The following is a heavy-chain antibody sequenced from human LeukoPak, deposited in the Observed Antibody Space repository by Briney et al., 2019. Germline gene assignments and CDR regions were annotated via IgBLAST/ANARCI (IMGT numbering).Heavy chain of an antibody. V-gene: IGHV4-4*02. D-gene: IGHD3-16*01. CDR2: VNLQGST. CDR3: ARESYAYYGMDV. Sequence: PSGTLSLTCGVSGGSITSTNYWTWVRQPPGKGLEWIGEVNLQGSTNYNPSLMGRVTISVDTSKQQFSLYLTSVTAADTAVYYCARESYAYYGMDVWGQGTTVTVSS. J-gene: IGHJ6*02. CDR1: GGSITSTNY.